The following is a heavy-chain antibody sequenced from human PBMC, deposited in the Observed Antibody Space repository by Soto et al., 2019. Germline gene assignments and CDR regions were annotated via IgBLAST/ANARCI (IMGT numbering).Heavy chain of an antibody. J-gene: IGHJ6*02. Sequence: SSETLSLTWTVSGGSVNRGVYHWNWIRQHPGKVLDWIGDIYYSGSTYYNPSLKSRVTISIDTSTNHFSLHLSALTAADTAVYYCARAPIPNWNYYGMDVWGQGTTVTVSS. V-gene: IGHV4-31*02. CDR1: GGSVNRGVYH. CDR3: ARAPIPNWNYYGMDV. D-gene: IGHD1-1*01. CDR2: IYYSGST.